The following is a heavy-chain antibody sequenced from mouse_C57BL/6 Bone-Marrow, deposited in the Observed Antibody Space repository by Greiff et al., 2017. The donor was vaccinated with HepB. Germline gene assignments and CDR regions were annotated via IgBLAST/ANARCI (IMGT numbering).Heavy chain of an antibody. J-gene: IGHJ4*01. CDR1: GFSFNTYA. CDR3: VRRYYGTYYYAMDY. V-gene: IGHV10-1*01. CDR2: IRSKSNNYAT. D-gene: IGHD1-1*01. Sequence: DAGGGLVQPKGSLKLSCAASGFSFNTYAMNWVRQAPGKGLEWVARIRSKSNNYATYYADSVKDRFTISRDDSESMLYLQMNNLKTEDTAMYYCVRRYYGTYYYAMDYWGQGTSVTVSS.